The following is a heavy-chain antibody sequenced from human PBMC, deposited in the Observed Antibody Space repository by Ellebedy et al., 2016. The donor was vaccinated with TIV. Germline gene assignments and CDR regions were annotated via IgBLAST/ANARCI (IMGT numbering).Heavy chain of an antibody. V-gene: IGHV1-24*01. Sequence: AASVKVSCKVSGYSLTELSMHWVRQAPGQGLEWMGGLDPEDGEKKYGQKFQGRVTMTEDTSTDIAYMELSSLGSEDTALYYCATDSSHSPIVMLTSVHAFDIWGQGTMVTVSS. CDR1: GYSLTELS. J-gene: IGHJ3*02. CDR2: LDPEDGEK. D-gene: IGHD2-21*02. CDR3: ATDSSHSPIVMLTSVHAFDI.